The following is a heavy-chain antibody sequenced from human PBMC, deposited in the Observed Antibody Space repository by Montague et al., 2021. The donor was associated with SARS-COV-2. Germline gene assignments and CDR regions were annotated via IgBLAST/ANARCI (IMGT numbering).Heavy chain of an antibody. D-gene: IGHD3-10*01. CDR3: ARAGDFGYGSGSYAGGFDY. V-gene: IGHV3-48*03. J-gene: IGHJ4*02. Sequence: SLRLSCAASGFTFSRYEMNWVRQAPGKGPEWVSYISSSGSTIYYXXSLKVRFTISRDNAKNSLYLQMNSLRAEDTAVYYCARAGDFGYGSGSYAGGFDYWGQGTLVTVSS. CDR2: ISSSGSTI. CDR1: GFTFSRYE.